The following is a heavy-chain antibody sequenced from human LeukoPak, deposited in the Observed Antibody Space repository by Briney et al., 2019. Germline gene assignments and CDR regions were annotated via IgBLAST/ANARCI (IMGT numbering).Heavy chain of an antibody. V-gene: IGHV3-53*01. CDR3: AKAKASPGFPFEH. CDR2: MYSGGST. Sequence: PGGSLRLSCAASGFTVRTNFMSWVRQAPGKGLECVSFMYSGGSTYYADSVKGRFTISRDTSKNTLYLQMNSLRAEDTALQYCAKAKASPGFPFEHWGLGTLVVVSA. D-gene: IGHD3-9*01. J-gene: IGHJ4*02. CDR1: GFTVRTNF.